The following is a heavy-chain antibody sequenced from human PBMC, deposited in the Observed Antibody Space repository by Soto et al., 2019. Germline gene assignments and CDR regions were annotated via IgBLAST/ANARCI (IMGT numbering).Heavy chain of an antibody. J-gene: IGHJ3*02. V-gene: IGHV4-4*02. CDR3: ARDRIAAAEDAFDI. CDR1: SGSISSSNW. CDR2: IYHSGST. D-gene: IGHD6-13*01. Sequence: SETLSLTCAVSSGSISSSNWWSWVRQPPGKGLEWIGEIYHSGSTNYNPSLKSRVTISVDKSKNQFSLKLSSVTAADTAVYYCARDRIAAAEDAFDIWGQGTMVTVSS.